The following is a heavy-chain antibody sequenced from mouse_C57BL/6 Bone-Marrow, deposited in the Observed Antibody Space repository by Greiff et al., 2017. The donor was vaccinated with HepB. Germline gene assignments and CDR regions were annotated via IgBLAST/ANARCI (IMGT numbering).Heavy chain of an antibody. CDR3: ARDSSSLYWYFDV. V-gene: IGHV1-19*01. Sequence: VQLQQSGPVLVKPGASVKMSCKASGYTFTDYYMNWVKQSHGKSLEWIGVINPYNGGTSYNQKFKGKATLTVDKSSSTAYMELNSLTSEDSAVYYCARDSSSLYWYFDVWGTGTTVTVSS. J-gene: IGHJ1*03. D-gene: IGHD1-1*01. CDR1: GYTFTDYY. CDR2: INPYNGGT.